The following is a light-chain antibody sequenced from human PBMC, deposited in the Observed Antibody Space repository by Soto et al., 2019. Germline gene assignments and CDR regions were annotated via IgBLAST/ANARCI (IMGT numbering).Light chain of an antibody. Sequence: QSVLTQPPSVSGAPGQRVTISCTGSSSNIGAAYHVHWYQQLPGRAPKLLIYGNSNRPSGVPDRFSGSNSGTSASLAITGLQAEDEADYFCQSYDSSLSGVVFGGGTKLTVL. CDR3: QSYDSSLSGVV. V-gene: IGLV1-40*01. CDR1: SSNIGAAYH. J-gene: IGLJ2*01. CDR2: GNS.